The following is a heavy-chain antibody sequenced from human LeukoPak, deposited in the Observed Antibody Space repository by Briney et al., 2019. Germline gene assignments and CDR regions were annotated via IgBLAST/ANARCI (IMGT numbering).Heavy chain of an antibody. D-gene: IGHD3-10*01. CDR2: IYYSGST. J-gene: IGHJ4*02. CDR3: ARGCFGSGPSFYFDY. V-gene: IGHV4-31*03. Sequence: PSETLSLTCTVSGGSISSGGYYWSWIRQHPGKGLEWIGYIYYSGSTYYNPSLKSRLTISVDTSKNQFSLKLSSVTAADTAVYYCARGCFGSGPSFYFDYWGQGTLVTVSS. CDR1: GGSISSGGYY.